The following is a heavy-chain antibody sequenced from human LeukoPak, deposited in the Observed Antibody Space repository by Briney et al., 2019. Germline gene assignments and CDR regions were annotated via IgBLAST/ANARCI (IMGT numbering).Heavy chain of an antibody. D-gene: IGHD6-19*01. CDR2: IYWNGEK. Sequence: SGPTLVKPTQTLTLTCIFSEFSLSSSGVGVGWIRQPPGKALEWLALIYWNGEKRQNSSLKSRLTVTKDTSKNQVVLTLTNVDPVDTATYYCARTKAEQWLVAFDHWSQGTLVTVSS. V-gene: IGHV2-5*01. CDR1: EFSLSSSGVG. J-gene: IGHJ4*02. CDR3: ARTKAEQWLVAFDH.